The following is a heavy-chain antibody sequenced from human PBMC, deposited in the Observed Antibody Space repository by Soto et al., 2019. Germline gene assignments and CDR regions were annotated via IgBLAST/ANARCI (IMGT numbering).Heavy chain of an antibody. Sequence: LGESLKISCKGSGYSFTSYWIGWVRQMPGKGLEWMGIIYPGDSDTRYSPSFQGQVTISADKSISTAYLQWSSLKASDTAMYYCAISYIAAANWGGMDVWGQGTTVTVS. CDR2: IYPGDSDT. CDR1: GYSFTSYW. CDR3: AISYIAAANWGGMDV. D-gene: IGHD6-13*01. V-gene: IGHV5-51*01. J-gene: IGHJ6*02.